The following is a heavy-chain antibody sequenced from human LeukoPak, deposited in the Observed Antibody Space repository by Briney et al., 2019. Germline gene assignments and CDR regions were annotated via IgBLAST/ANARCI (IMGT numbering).Heavy chain of an antibody. Sequence: GESLKISCKGSGYSLTNYWIAWVRQMPGKGLEWMGIIYPGDSETRYSPSFQGQVTISADKSISTAYLQWSSLKASDTAMYYCARQIYNNSGYWYYFDCWGQGTLVTVSS. CDR2: IYPGDSET. D-gene: IGHD3-22*01. CDR3: ARQIYNNSGYWYYFDC. J-gene: IGHJ4*02. V-gene: IGHV5-51*01. CDR1: GYSLTNYW.